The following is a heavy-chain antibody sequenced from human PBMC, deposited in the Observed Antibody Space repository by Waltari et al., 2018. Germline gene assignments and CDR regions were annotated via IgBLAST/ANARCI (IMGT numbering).Heavy chain of an antibody. CDR3: AKARDYADYRNAFDV. J-gene: IGHJ3*01. D-gene: IGHD4-17*01. CDR1: GFTFGDYG. V-gene: IGHV3-9*01. Sequence: EFQLVESGGGLAQPGRSLRLSCAASGFTFGDYGMHWVRQGPGKGLGWVAGINWNMLAIGYADSVKGRFTISGEKAKSSLSLQMNSLRPEDTALYYCAKARDYADYRNAFDVWGQGTLVTVS. CDR2: INWNMLAI.